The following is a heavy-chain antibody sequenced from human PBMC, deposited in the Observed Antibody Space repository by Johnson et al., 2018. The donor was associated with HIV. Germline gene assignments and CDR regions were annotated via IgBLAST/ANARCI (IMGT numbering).Heavy chain of an antibody. CDR3: ARDSGVPGNDAFDI. CDR2: INWNGGRT. V-gene: IGHV3-20*04. CDR1: GFTFDDYD. J-gene: IGHJ3*02. Sequence: VQLVESGGGVVRPGESLRLSCAASGFTFDDYDMKWVRQAPGKGLEWVSGINWNGGRTDYADSVKGRFTISRDNAKKSLYLQMNSLRAEDTALYYCARDSGVPGNDAFDIWGQGTMVTVSS. D-gene: IGHD3-10*01.